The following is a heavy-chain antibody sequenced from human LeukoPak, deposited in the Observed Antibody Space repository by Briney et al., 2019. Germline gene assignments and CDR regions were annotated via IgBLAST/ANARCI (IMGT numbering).Heavy chain of an antibody. CDR1: GFTFNNYW. Sequence: GGSLRLSCAASGFTFNNYWMHWVRQAPGKGLVWVSRIKSDGRSTTYADSVKGRFTISRDNAKNTLYLQMNSLSAEDTAVYYCARDLSYSLEYWGQGTLVTVSS. J-gene: IGHJ4*02. CDR2: IKSDGRST. CDR3: ARDLSYSLEY. D-gene: IGHD3-10*01. V-gene: IGHV3-74*01.